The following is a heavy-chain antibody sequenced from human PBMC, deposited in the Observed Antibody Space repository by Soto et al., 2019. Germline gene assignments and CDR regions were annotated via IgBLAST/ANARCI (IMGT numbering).Heavy chain of an antibody. Sequence: QVQLVQSGAEVKKPGSSVNVSCKASGGTFSSYAISWVRQAPGQGLEWMGGIIPIFGTANYAQKFQGRVTITADESTSTTYMELSSMRSEDMAVYYCARDPRYNWNDGVSCGQETLVTVSS. V-gene: IGHV1-69*01. CDR1: GGTFSSYA. J-gene: IGHJ4*02. D-gene: IGHD1-20*01. CDR3: ARDPRYNWNDGVS. CDR2: IIPIFGTA.